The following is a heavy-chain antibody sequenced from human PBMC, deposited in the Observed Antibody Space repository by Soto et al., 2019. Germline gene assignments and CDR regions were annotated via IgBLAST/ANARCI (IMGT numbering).Heavy chain of an antibody. V-gene: IGHV1-8*01. CDR1: GYTFTSYD. CDR3: ARGSDIVLVPAANYYYYYGMDV. Sequence: QVQLVQSGAEVKKPGASVKVSCKASGYTFTSYDINWVRQATGQGLEWMGWMNPNSGNTGYAQKFQGRVTMTRNTSISTAYMELSSLRSEDTAVYYCARGSDIVLVPAANYYYYYGMDVWGQGTTVTVSS. D-gene: IGHD2-2*01. CDR2: MNPNSGNT. J-gene: IGHJ6*02.